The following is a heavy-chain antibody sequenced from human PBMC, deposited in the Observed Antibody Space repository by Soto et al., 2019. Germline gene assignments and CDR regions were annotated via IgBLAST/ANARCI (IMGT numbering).Heavy chain of an antibody. CDR3: SRGGYSGYDPFDY. D-gene: IGHD5-12*01. Sequence: QVQLQQWGAGLLKPSETLSLTCAVYGGSFSGYYWSWIRQPPGKGLEWIGEINHSGSTNYNPSLKSRVTISVDTSKNPFSLELSSVAAADTAVYYCSRGGYSGYDPFDYWGQGTLVTVSS. V-gene: IGHV4-34*01. J-gene: IGHJ4*02. CDR1: GGSFSGYY. CDR2: INHSGST.